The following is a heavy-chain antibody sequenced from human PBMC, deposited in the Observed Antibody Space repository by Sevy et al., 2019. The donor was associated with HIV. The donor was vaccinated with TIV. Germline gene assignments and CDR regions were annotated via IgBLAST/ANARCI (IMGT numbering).Heavy chain of an antibody. CDR2: MWYDGNNK. CDR3: ARGPSLIVAGAAGYLDY. D-gene: IGHD2-21*01. J-gene: IGHJ4*02. CDR1: GFTFSNFG. Sequence: GGSLRLSCTASGFTFSNFGIHWVRQAPGKGLQWVAIMWYDGNNKYYADSVKGRFTISRDSSKNTVYLQMNNLRAEDTAMYYCARGPSLIVAGAAGYLDYWGQGTLVTVSS. V-gene: IGHV3-33*01.